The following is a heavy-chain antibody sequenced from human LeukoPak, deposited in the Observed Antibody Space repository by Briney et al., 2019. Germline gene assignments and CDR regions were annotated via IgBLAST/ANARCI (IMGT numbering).Heavy chain of an antibody. CDR3: AKAPEVRFLEWLLFDY. D-gene: IGHD3-3*01. CDR1: GFTFSSYG. J-gene: IGHJ4*02. CDR2: IRYDGSNK. V-gene: IGHV3-30*02. Sequence: GRTLRLSCAASGFTFSSYGMHWVRQAPGKGLEWVAFIRYDGSNKYYADSVKGRFTISRDNSKNTLYLQMNSLRAEDTAVYYCAKAPEVRFLEWLLFDYWGQGTLVTVSS.